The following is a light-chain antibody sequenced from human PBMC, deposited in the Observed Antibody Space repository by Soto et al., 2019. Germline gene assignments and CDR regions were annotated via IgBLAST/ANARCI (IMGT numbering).Light chain of an antibody. Sequence: IVLTQSPGTRSLSPGERATLSCRASESVSENYLAWYQQRSGQAPRLLIYGASSRATGIPDRFSGIGSGTDFTLTISSIAPEDFAVYYCQQRSNWWTFGQGTKVDIK. CDR1: ESVSENY. CDR3: QQRSNWWT. CDR2: GAS. V-gene: IGKV3D-20*02. J-gene: IGKJ1*01.